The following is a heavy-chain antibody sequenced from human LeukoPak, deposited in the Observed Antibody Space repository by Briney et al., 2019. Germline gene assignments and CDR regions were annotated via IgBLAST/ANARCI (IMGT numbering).Heavy chain of an antibody. V-gene: IGHV3-21*01. D-gene: IGHD3-16*01. CDR2: ISGRSSHV. CDR3: GRAFPPLRTASAGDL. Sequence: PGGSLRLSCSASGFSFSDYDMNWFRQAPGKGLEWISSISGRSSHVYYVDSVKGRFSISRDNAMNSVFLQMNSLGVDDTAVYYCGRAFPPLRTASAGDLWGQGTLVTVSS. J-gene: IGHJ4*02. CDR1: GFSFSDYD.